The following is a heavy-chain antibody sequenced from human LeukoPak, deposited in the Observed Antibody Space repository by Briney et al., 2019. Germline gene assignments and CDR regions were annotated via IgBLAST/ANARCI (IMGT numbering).Heavy chain of an antibody. V-gene: IGHV3-66*01. Sequence: GGSLRLSCAASGFTFRDAWMTWVRQAPGKGLEWVSVIYSGGSTYYADSVKGRFTISRDNSKNTLYLQMNSLRAEDTAVYYCAKTPPVDYWGQGTLVTVSS. CDR3: AKTPPVDY. CDR1: GFTFRDAW. CDR2: IYSGGST. J-gene: IGHJ4*02.